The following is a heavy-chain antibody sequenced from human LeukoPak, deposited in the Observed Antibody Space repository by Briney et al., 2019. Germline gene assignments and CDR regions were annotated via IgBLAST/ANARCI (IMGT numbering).Heavy chain of an antibody. D-gene: IGHD3-10*01. J-gene: IGHJ5*02. CDR3: ARDARWFGELCNWFDP. V-gene: IGHV4-59*01. Sequence: PSETLSLTCTVSGGSISSYYWSWIRQPPGKGLEWIGYIYYSGSTNYNPSLKSRVTISVDTSKNQFSLKLSSVTAADTAVYYCARDARWFGELCNWFDPWGQGTLVTVSS. CDR1: GGSISSYY. CDR2: IYYSGST.